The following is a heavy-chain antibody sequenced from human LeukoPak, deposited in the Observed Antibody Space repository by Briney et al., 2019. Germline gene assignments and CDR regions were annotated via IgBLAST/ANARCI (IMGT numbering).Heavy chain of an antibody. CDR3: ARDHRYYYGSGSYFGAFNI. CDR2: IYSGGIT. Sequence: GGSLRPSCAASGFAFSSHAMVWVRQAPGKGLEWVSVIYSGGITYYADSVKGRFTISRDDSKNTLYLQMNSLRAEDTAVYYCARDHRYYYGSGSYFGAFNIWGQGTMVTVSS. J-gene: IGHJ3*02. V-gene: IGHV3-53*01. CDR1: GFAFSSHA. D-gene: IGHD3-10*01.